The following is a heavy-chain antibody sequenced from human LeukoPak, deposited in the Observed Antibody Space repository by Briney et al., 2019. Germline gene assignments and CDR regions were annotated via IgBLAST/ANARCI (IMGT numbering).Heavy chain of an antibody. CDR1: GFSFSDYA. J-gene: IGHJ4*02. D-gene: IGHD6-13*01. Sequence: GGSLRLSCVASGFSFSDYAMHWVRQAPGKGLEWVSSISSTYTDYIKYADSVKGRFTISRDNAKNSLYLEMSSLRAEDTAVYSCARGGGTSSWYWRDWGQGTLVTV. CDR2: ISSTYTDYI. CDR3: ARGGGTSSWYWRD. V-gene: IGHV3-21*01.